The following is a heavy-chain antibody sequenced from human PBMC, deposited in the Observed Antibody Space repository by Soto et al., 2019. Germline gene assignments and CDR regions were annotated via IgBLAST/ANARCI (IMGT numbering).Heavy chain of an antibody. Sequence: LRLSCAASGFTFSSYAMHWVRQAPGKGLEWVAVISYDGSNKYYADSVKGRFTISRDNSKNTLYLQMNSLRAEDTAVYYCARNRTQLWPPNYYYGMDVWGQGTTVTVSS. D-gene: IGHD5-18*01. V-gene: IGHV3-30-3*01. CDR2: ISYDGSNK. CDR1: GFTFSSYA. CDR3: ARNRTQLWPPNYYYGMDV. J-gene: IGHJ6*02.